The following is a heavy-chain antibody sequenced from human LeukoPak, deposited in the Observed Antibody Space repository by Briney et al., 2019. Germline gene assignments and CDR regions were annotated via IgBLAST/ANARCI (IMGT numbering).Heavy chain of an antibody. CDR2: INHSGST. V-gene: IGHV4-34*01. CDR3: ARGDSLSSGWYYFDY. CDR1: GGSFSGYY. D-gene: IGHD6-19*01. J-gene: IGHJ4*02. Sequence: ASETLSLTCAVYGGSFSGYYWSWIRQPPGKGLEWIGEINHSGSTNYNPSLKSRVTISVDTSKNQFSLKLSSVTAADTAVYYCARGDSLSSGWYYFDYWGQGTLVTVSS.